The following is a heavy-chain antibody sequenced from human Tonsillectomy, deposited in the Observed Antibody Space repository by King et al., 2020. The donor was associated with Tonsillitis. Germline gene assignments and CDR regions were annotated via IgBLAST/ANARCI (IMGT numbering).Heavy chain of an antibody. CDR1: GFTFSNAW. Sequence: VQLVESGGGLVKPGGSLRLSCAASGFTFSNAWMSWVRQAPGKGLEWVGRIKSKTDGGTTDYAAPVKGRLTISRDDSKNTLYLQMNSLKTEDTAVYYCTTSISSAARPDYWGQGTLVTVSS. J-gene: IGHJ4*02. V-gene: IGHV3-15*01. D-gene: IGHD6-6*01. CDR3: TTSISSAARPDY. CDR2: IKSKTDGGTT.